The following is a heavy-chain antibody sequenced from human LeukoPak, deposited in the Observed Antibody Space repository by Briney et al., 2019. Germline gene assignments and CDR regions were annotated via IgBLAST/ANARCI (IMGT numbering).Heavy chain of an antibody. J-gene: IGHJ4*02. CDR2: ISGSGGST. CDR1: GFTFSDYY. D-gene: IGHD6-13*01. V-gene: IGHV3-23*01. Sequence: GGSLRLSCAASGFTFSDYYMNWVRQAPGKGLEGGSAISGSGGSTYYADSVKGRFTISRDNSKNTLYLQMNSLRAEATAVYYCAKDHHYSSSPAVFDYWGQGTLVTVSS. CDR3: AKDHHYSSSPAVFDY.